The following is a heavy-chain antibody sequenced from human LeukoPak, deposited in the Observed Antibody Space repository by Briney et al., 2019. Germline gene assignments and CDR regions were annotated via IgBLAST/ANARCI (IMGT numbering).Heavy chain of an antibody. CDR1: GFTFSSYA. CDR2: ISGSGGST. CDR3: AKDATYLWYYYDSSGYNWFDP. D-gene: IGHD3-22*01. V-gene: IGHV3-23*01. J-gene: IGHJ5*02. Sequence: GGSLRLSCAASGFTFSSYAMSWVRQAPGKGLEWVSAISGSGGSTYYADSVKGRFTISRDNSKNTLYLQMNSLRAEDTAVYYCAKDATYLWYYYDSSGYNWFDPWGQGTLVTVSS.